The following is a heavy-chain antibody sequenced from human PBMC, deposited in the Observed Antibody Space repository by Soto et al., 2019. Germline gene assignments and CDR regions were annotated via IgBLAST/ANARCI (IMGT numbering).Heavy chain of an antibody. CDR2: LSWNSGFS. CDR3: AKGRGTIVVTDAYDI. V-gene: IGHV3-9*03. CDR1: GFSFDDYT. J-gene: IGHJ3*02. Sequence: GGSLRLSCGGSGFSFDDYTMHWVRQAPGKGPEWVASLSWNSGFSGYADSVKGRFTISRDNAQSSVHLQMNNLRTEDMALYYCAKGRGTIVVTDAYDIWGQGTMVTVSS. D-gene: IGHD3-22*01.